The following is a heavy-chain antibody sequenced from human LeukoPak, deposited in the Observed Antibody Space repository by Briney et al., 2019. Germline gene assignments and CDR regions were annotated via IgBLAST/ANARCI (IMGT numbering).Heavy chain of an antibody. CDR3: ARDPSSFGEHWYFDL. Sequence: GASVKVSCKASGYIFTSYYMYWVRQAPGQGLEWMGQIIPLFRSTNYALNVQARVTITADESTGTAYMELSSLRSEDTAIYYCARDPSSFGEHWYFDLWGRGTLITVSS. CDR2: IIPLFRST. J-gene: IGHJ2*01. D-gene: IGHD3-10*01. CDR1: GYIFTSYY. V-gene: IGHV1-69*13.